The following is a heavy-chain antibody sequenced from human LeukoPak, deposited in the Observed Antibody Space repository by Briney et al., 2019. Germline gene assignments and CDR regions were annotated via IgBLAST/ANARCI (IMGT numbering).Heavy chain of an antibody. V-gene: IGHV3-48*02. D-gene: IGHD4-17*01. CDR3: ARDRDYAFDS. CDR2: IGGTHSDI. Sequence: PGGSLRLSCAASGFTFSSNYMNWVRQAPGKGLEWVSYIGGTHSDIYYADSVKGRFTISRDDAKNSLYLQMNSLRDEDTAVYYCARDRDYAFDSWGQGTLVTVSS. CDR1: GFTFSSNY. J-gene: IGHJ4*02.